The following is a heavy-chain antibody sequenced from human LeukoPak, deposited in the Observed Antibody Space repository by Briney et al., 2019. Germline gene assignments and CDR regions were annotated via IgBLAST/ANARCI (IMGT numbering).Heavy chain of an antibody. CDR3: ARDKIVGATNFDY. J-gene: IGHJ4*02. CDR2: IGVSSSTM. Sequence: GGSLRLSCAASGFTFSHYAMNWVRQAPGKGLEWISYIGVSSSTMYFADSVKGRFTISRDDAKNSLYLEMNSLRAEDTAVYYCARDKIVGATNFDYWGQGTLVTVSS. V-gene: IGHV3-48*01. D-gene: IGHD1-26*01. CDR1: GFTFSHYA.